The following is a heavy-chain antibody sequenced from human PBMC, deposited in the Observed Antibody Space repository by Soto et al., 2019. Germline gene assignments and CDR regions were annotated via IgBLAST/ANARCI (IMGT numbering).Heavy chain of an antibody. D-gene: IGHD6-19*01. CDR2: ISWNSGSI. CDR1: GFTFDDYA. V-gene: IGHV3-9*01. J-gene: IGHJ6*03. CDR3: AKEAVAGLYYYYYYMDV. Sequence: GGSLRLSCAASGFTFDDYAMHWVRQAPGKGLEWVSGISWNSGSIGYADSVKGRFTISKDNAKNSLYLQMNSLRAEDTALYYCAKEAVAGLYYYYYYMDVWGKGTTVTVSS.